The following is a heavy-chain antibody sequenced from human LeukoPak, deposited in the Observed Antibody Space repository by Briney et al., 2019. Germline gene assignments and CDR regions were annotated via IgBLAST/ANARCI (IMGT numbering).Heavy chain of an antibody. Sequence: ASVKVSCKASGYTFTTYYMHWVRQAPGQALEGMGIINPSDGSTSYAQKFQGRVTMTRDTSTSTVYMELSSLRSEDTAVYYCARCHIVVVPAAYYYYGMDVWGQGTTVTVSS. V-gene: IGHV1-46*01. CDR2: INPSDGST. CDR1: GYTFTTYY. J-gene: IGHJ6*02. D-gene: IGHD2-2*01. CDR3: ARCHIVVVPAAYYYYGMDV.